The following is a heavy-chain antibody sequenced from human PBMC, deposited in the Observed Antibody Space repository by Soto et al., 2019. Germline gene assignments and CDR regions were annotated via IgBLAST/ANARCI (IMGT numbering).Heavy chain of an antibody. J-gene: IGHJ4*02. D-gene: IGHD1-26*01. V-gene: IGHV4-31*02. CDR2: IFNSGTT. CDR1: GASTVSHYH. CDR3: ALALGPTTGLDY. Sequence: SETLSLTCSVSGASTVSHYHWTWIRQPPGKGLEWMGYIFNSGTTFYNPSLTSRLSISMDTSGNHFSLELRSVAAADTAVYYCALALGPTTGLDYWGQGTLVTVSS.